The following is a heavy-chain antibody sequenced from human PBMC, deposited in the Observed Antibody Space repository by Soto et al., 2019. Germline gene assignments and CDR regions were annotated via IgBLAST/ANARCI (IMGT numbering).Heavy chain of an antibody. D-gene: IGHD2-2*01. Sequence: GGSLRLSCVVSGFTFNNYGINWVRQAPGKGLEWVSTVSKSDYTYYSDSVKGRFTISRDNAKNSVSLQMNTLRAEDTAVYYCAREDSIIIPAVSDFWGQGTLVTVSP. CDR2: VSKSDYT. V-gene: IGHV3-21*01. CDR1: GFTFNNYG. J-gene: IGHJ4*02. CDR3: AREDSIIIPAVSDF.